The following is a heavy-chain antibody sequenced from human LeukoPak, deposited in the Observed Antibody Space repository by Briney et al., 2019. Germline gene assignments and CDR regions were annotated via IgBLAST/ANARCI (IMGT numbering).Heavy chain of an antibody. V-gene: IGHV4-34*01. CDR1: GGSFSGYY. D-gene: IGHD3-16*02. CDR2: INHSGST. Sequence: PSETLSLTCAVYGGSFSGYYWSWIRQPPGKGLEWIGEINHSGSTNYNPSLKSRVTISVDTSKNQFSLKLSSVTAADTAVYYCARDNGAFGGVVALGGMDVWGQGTTVTVSS. CDR3: ARDNGAFGGVVALGGMDV. J-gene: IGHJ6*02.